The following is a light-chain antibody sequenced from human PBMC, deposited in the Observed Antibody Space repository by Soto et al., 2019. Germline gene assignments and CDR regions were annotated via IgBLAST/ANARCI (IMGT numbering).Light chain of an antibody. V-gene: IGLV1-44*01. CDR1: SSNIGSYT. Sequence: QSVLIQPPSASGTPRQRVTVSCSGGSSNIGSYTVNWYQQLPGAAPKLLIYSNSQRPSGVPDRFSASKSGTSASLAISGLLSEDEAEDYCASWEDSLNGYVFGPGTQLTVL. CDR3: ASWEDSLNGYV. CDR2: SNS. J-gene: IGLJ1*01.